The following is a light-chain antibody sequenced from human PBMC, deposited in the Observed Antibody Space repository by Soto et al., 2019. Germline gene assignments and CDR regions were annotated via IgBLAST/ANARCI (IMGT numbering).Light chain of an antibody. CDR2: GVT. Sequence: QSVLTQPASVSGSPGQSVTISCTGTSSDVGGYNYVSWYQQLPGEAPKLIIYGVTDRPSGVSNCFSGSKSGNTASLTVSGLQAEDEGDYYCSSYTATRTYVFGTGTKLTVL. CDR3: SSYTATRTYV. V-gene: IGLV2-14*01. J-gene: IGLJ1*01. CDR1: SSDVGGYNY.